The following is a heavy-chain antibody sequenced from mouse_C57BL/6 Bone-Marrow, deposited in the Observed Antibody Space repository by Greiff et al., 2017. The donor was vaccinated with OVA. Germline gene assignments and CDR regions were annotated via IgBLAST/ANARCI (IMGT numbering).Heavy chain of an antibody. D-gene: IGHD1-1*01. CDR1: GFTFSDYY. CDR3: ARRGYGSSPRFDV. J-gene: IGHJ1*03. CDR2: ISNGGGST. Sequence: EVHLVESGGGLVQPGGSLKLSCAASGFTFSDYYMYWVRQTPEKRLEWVAYISNGGGSTYYPDTVKGRFTIPRDNAKNTLYLQMGRLKSEDTAMYYCARRGYGSSPRFDVWGTGTTVTVSS. V-gene: IGHV5-12*01.